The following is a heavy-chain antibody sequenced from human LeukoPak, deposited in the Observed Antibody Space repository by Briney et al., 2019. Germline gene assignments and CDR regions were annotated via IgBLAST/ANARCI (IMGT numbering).Heavy chain of an antibody. D-gene: IGHD6-6*01. CDR2: VYASGNT. J-gene: IGHJ4*02. Sequence: GSLKLSCAASGFSNRSNYMSWVRQAPGKGLEWVSIVYASGNTYYSDSVKGRFTISRDNSKNTLYLQMNSLRAEDTAVYYCAREDLVLHYFDYWGQGTLVTVSS. V-gene: IGHV3-53*01. CDR3: AREDLVLHYFDY. CDR1: GFSNRSNY.